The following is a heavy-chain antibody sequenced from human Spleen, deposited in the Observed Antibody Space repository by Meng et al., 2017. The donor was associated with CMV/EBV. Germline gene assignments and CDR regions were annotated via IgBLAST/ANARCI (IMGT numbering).Heavy chain of an antibody. D-gene: IGHD2-21*02. CDR1: GGSISSSNL. Sequence: QVQLQESGPGLVKPSWTLSLTCAVSGGSISSSNLWTWVRQGPGKGLEWIGEIYHSGSTNYNPSLKRQVTISVDKFKNQFSLKLGSVTAADTAVYYCARIERRRILKYCGSDCSTTDYWGQGTLVTVSS. CDR2: IYHSGST. J-gene: IGHJ4*02. CDR3: ARIERRRILKYCGSDCSTTDY. V-gene: IGHV4-4*02.